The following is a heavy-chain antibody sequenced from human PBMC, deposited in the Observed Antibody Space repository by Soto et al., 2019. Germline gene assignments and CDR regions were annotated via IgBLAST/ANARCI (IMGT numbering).Heavy chain of an antibody. CDR2: IKQDGSEK. Sequence: GGSLRLSCAASGFTFSSYWMSWVRQAPGKGLEWVANIKQDGSEKYYVDSVKGRFTISRDNAKNSLYLQMNSLRAEDTAVYYCARAPSYSSGWYGDYWGQGTLVTVSS. J-gene: IGHJ4*02. D-gene: IGHD6-19*01. CDR3: ARAPSYSSGWYGDY. CDR1: GFTFSSYW. V-gene: IGHV3-7*01.